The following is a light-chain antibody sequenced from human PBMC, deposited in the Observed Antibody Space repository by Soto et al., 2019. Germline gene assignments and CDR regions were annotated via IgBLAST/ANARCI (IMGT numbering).Light chain of an antibody. CDR2: DVS. V-gene: IGKV3-11*01. Sequence: EIVLTQSPATLSLSPGERATLSCRPSQSVNNYLAWYQQKPGQAPRLLIYDVSNRATGIPARFSGSGSGTAFALTISSLEPEDFAVYYCHQRRTWPFTFGPGTKVDIK. CDR3: HQRRTWPFT. J-gene: IGKJ3*01. CDR1: QSVNNY.